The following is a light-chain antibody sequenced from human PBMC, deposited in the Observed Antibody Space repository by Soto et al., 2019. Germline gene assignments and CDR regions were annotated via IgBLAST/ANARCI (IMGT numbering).Light chain of an antibody. J-gene: IGLJ3*02. CDR2: EVS. Sequence: QSALTQPASVSGSPGQSITISCTGTSSDVGGYNYVSWYQQYPGKAPKLMIYEVSNRPSRVSNRVSGSKSGNTASLTISGLQAEDEADYYCSSYTSSSSTLVFGGGTKLTVL. CDR3: SSYTSSSSTLV. CDR1: SSDVGGYNY. V-gene: IGLV2-14*01.